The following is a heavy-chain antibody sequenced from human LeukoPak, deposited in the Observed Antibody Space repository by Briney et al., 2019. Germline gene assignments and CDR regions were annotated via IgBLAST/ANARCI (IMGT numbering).Heavy chain of an antibody. CDR1: GGTFSSYA. V-gene: IGHV1-69*13. CDR3: ARGDYYDSSGYCPVDY. CDR2: IIPIFGTA. D-gene: IGHD3-22*01. Sequence: VASVKVSCKASGGTFSSYAISWVRQAPGQGLEWMGGIIPIFGTANYAQKFQGRVTITADESTSTAYMELSSLRSEDTAVYYCARGDYYDSSGYCPVDYWGQGTLVTVSS. J-gene: IGHJ4*02.